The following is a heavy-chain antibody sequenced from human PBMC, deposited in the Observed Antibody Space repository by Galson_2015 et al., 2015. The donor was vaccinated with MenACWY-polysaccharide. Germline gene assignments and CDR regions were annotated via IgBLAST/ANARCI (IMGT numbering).Heavy chain of an antibody. CDR1: GFAFSSYS. CDR3: ARSCGGDCFYYYGMDV. J-gene: IGHJ6*02. D-gene: IGHD2-21*02. V-gene: IGHV3-48*02. CDR2: ISSGSSTI. Sequence: SLRLSCAASGFAFSSYSMNWVRQAPRKGLEWVSYISSGSSTIYYADSVKGRFTISRDNAKNSLYLQMNSLRDEDTAIYYCARSCGGDCFYYYGMDVWGQGTTVTVSS.